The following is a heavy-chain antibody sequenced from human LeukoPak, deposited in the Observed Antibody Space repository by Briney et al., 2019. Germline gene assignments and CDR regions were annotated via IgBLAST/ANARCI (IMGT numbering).Heavy chain of an antibody. CDR1: GFTFSNYA. Sequence: GGTLRLSCAASGFTFSNYAMSWVRQAPGKGLEWVSAISASGGSTYYADSVKGRFTISRDNAKNSLYLQMNSLRAEDTAVYYCARVGRAVPIGYWGQGTLVTVSS. V-gene: IGHV3-23*01. CDR2: ISASGGST. J-gene: IGHJ4*02. D-gene: IGHD1-26*01. CDR3: ARVGRAVPIGY.